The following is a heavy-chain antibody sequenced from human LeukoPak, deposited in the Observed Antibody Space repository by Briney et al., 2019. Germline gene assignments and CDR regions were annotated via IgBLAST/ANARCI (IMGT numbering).Heavy chain of an antibody. J-gene: IGHJ4*02. CDR3: AREGSRIPAIDY. Sequence: SETLSLTCTVSGGPISSDYWSWIRQPPGKGLEWIGYIYYSGSTNYNPSLKSRVTISVDTSKNQFSLKLSSVTAADTAVYYCAREGSRIPAIDYWGQGTLVTVSS. CDR2: IYYSGST. V-gene: IGHV4-59*01. CDR1: GGPISSDY. D-gene: IGHD2-2*01.